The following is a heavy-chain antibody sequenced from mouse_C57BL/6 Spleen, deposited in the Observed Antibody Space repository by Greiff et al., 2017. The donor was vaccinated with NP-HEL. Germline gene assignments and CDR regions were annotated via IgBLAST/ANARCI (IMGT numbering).Heavy chain of an antibody. CDR3: ARRDPYYFDY. Sequence: VKQSCKASGDTFTSYWMQWGKQRPGQGLEWIGEIDPSDSETNYNQKFKGKATLTVDTSSSTAYMQLSSLTSEDAAVYYCARRDPYYFDYWGQGTTLTVSS. V-gene: IGHV1-50*01. CDR1: GDTFTSYW. J-gene: IGHJ2*01. CDR2: IDPSDSET.